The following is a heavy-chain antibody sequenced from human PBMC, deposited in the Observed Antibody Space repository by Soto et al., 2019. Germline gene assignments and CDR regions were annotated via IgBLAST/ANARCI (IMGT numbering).Heavy chain of an antibody. Sequence: SVKVSCKASGGTFSSYAISWVRQAPGQGLEWMGGIIPIFGTANYAQKFQGRVTITADESTSTAYMELSSLRSEDTAVYYCATGPTDQNWFDPWGQGTLVTVSS. J-gene: IGHJ5*02. CDR3: ATGPTDQNWFDP. CDR1: GGTFSSYA. CDR2: IIPIFGTA. V-gene: IGHV1-69*13.